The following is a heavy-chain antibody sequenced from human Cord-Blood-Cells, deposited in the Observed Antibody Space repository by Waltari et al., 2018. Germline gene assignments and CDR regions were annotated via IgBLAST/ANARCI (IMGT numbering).Heavy chain of an antibody. V-gene: IGHV3-9*01. J-gene: IGHJ4*02. D-gene: IGHD6-19*01. Sequence: EVQLVESGGGLVQPGRSLRLSCAASGFTFGDSAMDWGRQAPGKGLEWVSGIGWNSGSIGYADSVKGRFTISRDNAKNSLYLQMNSLRAEDTALYYCAKVGDSSGWYFDYWGQGTLVTVSS. CDR3: AKVGDSSGWYFDY. CDR2: IGWNSGSI. CDR1: GFTFGDSA.